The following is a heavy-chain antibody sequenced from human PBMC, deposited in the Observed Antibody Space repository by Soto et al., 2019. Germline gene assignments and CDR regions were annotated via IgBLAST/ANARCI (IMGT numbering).Heavy chain of an antibody. V-gene: IGHV4-39*01. CDR1: GGSISSSSYY. D-gene: IGHD5-18*01. CDR2: IYYSGST. CDR3: ARQGSYVDTAITH. J-gene: IGHJ3*01. Sequence: QLQLQESGPGLVKPSETLSLTCTVSGGSISSSSYYWGWIRQPPGKGLEWIGSIYYSGSTYYNPSLKSRVTISVDTSKNQFSLKLSSVTAADTAVYYCARQGSYVDTAITHWGQGTMVTVSS.